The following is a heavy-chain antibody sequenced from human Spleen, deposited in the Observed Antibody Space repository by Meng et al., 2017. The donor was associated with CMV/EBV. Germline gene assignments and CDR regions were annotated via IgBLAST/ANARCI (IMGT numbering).Heavy chain of an antibody. CDR1: GFTFSSHS. Sequence: GESLKISCAASGFTFSSHSMNWVRQAPGKGLEWVSYISSSSTTIYYADSLKGRFTISRDNAKNSLYLQMNSLRVEDTAVYYCARALKADTTYCGGDCYGIDPWGQGTLVTVSS. CDR2: ISSSSTTI. J-gene: IGHJ5*02. V-gene: IGHV3-48*04. CDR3: ARALKADTTYCGGDCYGIDP. D-gene: IGHD2-21*01.